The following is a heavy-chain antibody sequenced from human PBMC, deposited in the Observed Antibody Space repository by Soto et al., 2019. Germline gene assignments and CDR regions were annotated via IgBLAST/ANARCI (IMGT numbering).Heavy chain of an antibody. D-gene: IGHD3-22*01. CDR3: AKGGVDYYDSSGYYYLRTSDY. Sequence: GGSLRLSCAASGFTFSSYAMSWVRQAPGKGLEWVSAISGSGGSTYYADSVKGRFTISRDNSKNTLYLQMNSLRAEDTAVYYCAKGGVDYYDSSGYYYLRTSDYWGQGTLVTVSX. CDR2: ISGSGGST. CDR1: GFTFSSYA. J-gene: IGHJ4*02. V-gene: IGHV3-23*01.